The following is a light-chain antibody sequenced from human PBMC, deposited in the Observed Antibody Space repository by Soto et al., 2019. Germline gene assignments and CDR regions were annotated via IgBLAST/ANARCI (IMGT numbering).Light chain of an antibody. CDR2: KVS. Sequence: DVVMTQSPLSLLVTLGQPASISCRSNQSLVHSDGIAYFSWFQQRXGRSPRXXIYKVSNRDSGVPARFRGSGSGTDFALKISRVEAEDVGVYYCMQGTHWPITFGQGTRLEIK. CDR3: MQGTHWPIT. CDR1: QSLVHSDGIAY. J-gene: IGKJ5*01. V-gene: IGKV2-30*02.